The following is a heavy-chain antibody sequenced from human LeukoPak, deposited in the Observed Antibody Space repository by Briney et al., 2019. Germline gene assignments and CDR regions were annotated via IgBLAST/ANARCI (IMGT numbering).Heavy chain of an antibody. Sequence: SETLSLTCIVSDGAIAGYSWSWIWKPPGKGLGWIGYIYYSGDTNYNPSLQSRVTVSVDTSKTQFSLKLTSVTAADTVLYYCVRGPYGSGISNWFDPWGQGTLVIVSS. D-gene: IGHD3-10*01. V-gene: IGHV4-59*01. J-gene: IGHJ5*02. CDR2: IYYSGDT. CDR3: VRGPYGSGISNWFDP. CDR1: DGAIAGYS.